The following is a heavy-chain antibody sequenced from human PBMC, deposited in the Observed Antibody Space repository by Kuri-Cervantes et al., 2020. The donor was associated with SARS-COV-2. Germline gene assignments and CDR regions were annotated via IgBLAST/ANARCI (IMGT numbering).Heavy chain of an antibody. CDR3: AILGIAAAERRNWFDP. V-gene: IGHV4-31*01. CDR2: IYYSGST. Sequence: LRLSCTVSGGSISSGGYYWSWPRQHPGKGLEWIGYIYYSGSTYYNPSLKSLVTISVDTSKNQFSLKLSSVPAADTAVYYCAILGIAAAERRNWFDPWGQGTLVTVSS. J-gene: IGHJ5*02. D-gene: IGHD6-13*01. CDR1: GGSISSGGYY.